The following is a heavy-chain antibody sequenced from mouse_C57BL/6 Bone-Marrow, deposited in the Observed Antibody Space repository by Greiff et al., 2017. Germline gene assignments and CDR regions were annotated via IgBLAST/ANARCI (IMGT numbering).Heavy chain of an antibody. CDR3: TRYGRAFDY. CDR1: GFTFSSYA. J-gene: IGHJ2*01. CDR2: ISSGGDYI. V-gene: IGHV5-9-1*02. D-gene: IGHD1-1*01. Sequence: EVQVVESGEGLVKPGGSLKLSCAASGFTFSSYALSWVRQTPEKRLEWVAYISSGGDYIYYADTVKGRFTISRDNARNTLYLQMSSLKSEDTAMXYCTRYGRAFDYWGQGTTLTVSS.